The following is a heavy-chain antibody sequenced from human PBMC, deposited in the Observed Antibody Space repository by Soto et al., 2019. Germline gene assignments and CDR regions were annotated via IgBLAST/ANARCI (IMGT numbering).Heavy chain of an antibody. D-gene: IGHD1-7*01. J-gene: IGHJ5*02. CDR1: GVSVTSGDNY. Sequence: QVQLQETGPGLVKPSQTLSLTCTVSGVSVTSGDNYWSWIRQPPGKGLEWIGYIFYIGNAYYNPSLQSRVIISVDTSRNQFSLRLTSVTAADTAVYYCVRKTGTTFLGRFFDPWGQGTLVTVSS. CDR2: IFYIGNA. V-gene: IGHV4-30-4*01. CDR3: VRKTGTTFLGRFFDP.